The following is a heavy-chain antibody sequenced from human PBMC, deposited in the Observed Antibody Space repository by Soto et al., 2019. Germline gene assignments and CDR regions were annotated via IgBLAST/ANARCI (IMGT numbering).Heavy chain of an antibody. CDR2: ISSTGNTI. CDR3: ARSGYFDY. D-gene: IGHD2-8*02. Sequence: EVQVVESGGGLVQPGGSLRLSCAASGFTFSTYSMNWVRQAPGKGLECVSYISSTGNTIYYQDSVKGRFTISRDTAKKSLYLQMNSLIAEDTAVYYCARSGYFDYWGQGTLVTVSS. CDR1: GFTFSTYS. J-gene: IGHJ4*02. V-gene: IGHV3-48*01.